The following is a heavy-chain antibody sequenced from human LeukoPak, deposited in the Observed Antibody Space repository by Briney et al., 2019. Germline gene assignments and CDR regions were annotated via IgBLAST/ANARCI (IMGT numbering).Heavy chain of an antibody. CDR2: IYPGDSDT. Sequence: GESLKISCKGSRYSFTTYWIGWVRQTPGKGLEWMGIIYPGDSDTGYSPSFQGQVTISADKSINTAYLQWSRLKASDTAMYYCARTRGGYSYDAFDIWGQGTMVTVSS. D-gene: IGHD5-12*01. CDR1: RYSFTTYW. J-gene: IGHJ3*02. V-gene: IGHV5-51*01. CDR3: ARTRGGYSYDAFDI.